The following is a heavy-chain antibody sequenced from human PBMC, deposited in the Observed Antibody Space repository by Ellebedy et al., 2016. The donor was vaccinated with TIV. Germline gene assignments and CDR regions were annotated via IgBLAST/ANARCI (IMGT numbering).Heavy chain of an antibody. Sequence: GESLKISCKGSGYSFTSYWISWVRQMPGKGLEWMGRIDPSDSYTNYSPSFQGHVTISADKSISTAYLQWSSLKASDTAMYYCARHQKSSPNWFDPWGQGTLVTVSS. V-gene: IGHV5-10-1*01. CDR1: GYSFTSYW. CDR3: ARHQKSSPNWFDP. CDR2: IDPSDSYT. J-gene: IGHJ5*02.